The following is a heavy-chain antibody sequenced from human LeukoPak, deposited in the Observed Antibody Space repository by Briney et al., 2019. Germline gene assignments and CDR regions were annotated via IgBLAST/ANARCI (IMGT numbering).Heavy chain of an antibody. CDR3: TRVITYFDY. CDR1: GFTFSNYW. Sequence: GGSLRLSCAASGFTFSNYWMHWVRQAPGKGLVWVSSINTDGSGTTYTDSVKGRFTISGDNAKNTLYLQMNGLTAEDTAVYYCTRVITYFDYWGQGTLVTVSS. V-gene: IGHV3-74*01. D-gene: IGHD3-16*01. J-gene: IGHJ4*02. CDR2: INTDGSGT.